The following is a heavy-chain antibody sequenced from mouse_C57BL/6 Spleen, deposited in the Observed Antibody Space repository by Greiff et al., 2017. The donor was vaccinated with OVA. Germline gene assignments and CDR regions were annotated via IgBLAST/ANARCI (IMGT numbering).Heavy chain of an antibody. CDR2: IHPNSGST. CDR1: GYTFTSYW. V-gene: IGHV1-64*01. J-gene: IGHJ3*01. D-gene: IGHD2-4*01. CDR3: ARIYYDYDRFAY. Sequence: QVQLQQPGAELVKPGASVKLSCKASGYTFTSYWMHWVKQRPGQGLEWIGMIHPNSGSTNYNEKFKSKATLTVDKSSSTAYMQLSSLTSEDSAVYDCARIYYDYDRFAYWGQGTLVTVSA.